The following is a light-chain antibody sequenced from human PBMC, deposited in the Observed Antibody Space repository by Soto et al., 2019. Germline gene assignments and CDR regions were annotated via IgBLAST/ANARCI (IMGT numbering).Light chain of an antibody. Sequence: EIVMTQSPATLSVSPGERATLSCRASQSVNIYLAWYQQKPGRAPRLLIFGASYRATGIPARFSGSGSGTEFNLTISSLQSEDFAVYFCQQYDDWLPLTFGGGTKVEIK. CDR1: QSVNIY. J-gene: IGKJ4*01. CDR2: GAS. V-gene: IGKV3D-15*01. CDR3: QQYDDWLPLT.